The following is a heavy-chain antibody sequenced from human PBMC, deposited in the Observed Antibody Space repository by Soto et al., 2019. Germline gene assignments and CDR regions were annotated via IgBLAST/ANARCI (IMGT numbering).Heavy chain of an antibody. J-gene: IGHJ4*02. CDR1: GYTFTSYG. D-gene: IGHD1-1*01. Sequence: QVHLVQSGAEVKKPGASVKVSCKCSGYTFTSYGSTWVRQAPGQGLEWMGWISAHNGNTDYAQKLQGRVTVTRDTSTCSAYMELWSLRSDDTAVYYCARGRYGDYWGQGALVTVSS. CDR2: ISAHNGNT. V-gene: IGHV1-18*01. CDR3: ARGRYGDY.